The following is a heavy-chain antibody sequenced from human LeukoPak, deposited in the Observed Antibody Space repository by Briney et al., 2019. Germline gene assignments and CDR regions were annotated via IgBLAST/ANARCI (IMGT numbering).Heavy chain of an antibody. Sequence: SETLSLTCTVSGGYISSYYWNWIRQPPGKGLEWIGYIFYSGITNYNPSLKCRVTISVDTSKKQFSLKLTSVTAADTAVYYCARDSGSYPHWFAPWGQGTLVTVSS. D-gene: IGHD1-26*01. CDR3: ARDSGSYPHWFAP. V-gene: IGHV4-59*01. CDR1: GGYISSYY. J-gene: IGHJ5*02. CDR2: IFYSGIT.